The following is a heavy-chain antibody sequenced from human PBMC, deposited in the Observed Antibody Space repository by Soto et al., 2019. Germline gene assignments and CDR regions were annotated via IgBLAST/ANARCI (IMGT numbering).Heavy chain of an antibody. Sequence: EVQLLESGGGLVQPGGSLRLSCAASGFTFSSYAMSWVRQAPGEGLEWVSAISGSGGSTYYADSVKGRFTISRDNSKNTLYLQMNSLRAEDTAVYYCAKDRGSGSDLAYFDYWGQGTLVTVSS. CDR3: AKDRGSGSDLAYFDY. D-gene: IGHD1-26*01. V-gene: IGHV3-23*01. CDR1: GFTFSSYA. CDR2: ISGSGGST. J-gene: IGHJ4*02.